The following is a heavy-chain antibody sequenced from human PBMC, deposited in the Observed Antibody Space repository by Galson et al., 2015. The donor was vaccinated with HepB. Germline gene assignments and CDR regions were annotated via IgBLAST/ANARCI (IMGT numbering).Heavy chain of an antibody. CDR2: IKEDGSEK. Sequence: SLRLCCAVSGFTFSYYWMSWVRQAPGKGLEWAANIKEDGSEKHYVDSVKGRFTISRDNAKNSLYLQMDTVRAEDTAVYYCGRFGSYFGKWGQGTLVTVSS. D-gene: IGHD1-26*01. CDR3: GRFGSYFGK. J-gene: IGHJ4*02. V-gene: IGHV3-7*01. CDR1: GFTFSYYW.